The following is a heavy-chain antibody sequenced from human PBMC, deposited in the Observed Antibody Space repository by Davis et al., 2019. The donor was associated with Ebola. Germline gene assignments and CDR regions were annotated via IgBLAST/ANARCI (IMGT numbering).Heavy chain of an antibody. V-gene: IGHV4-39*01. CDR3: ARHAGGGFLEWYYSDY. CDR1: GGSISSSSYY. CDR2: IYYSGST. D-gene: IGHD3-3*01. J-gene: IGHJ4*02. Sequence: MPSEPLSLTCTVPGGSISSSSYYWGWIRQPPGKGLEWIGSIYYSGSTYYNPSLKSRVTISVDTSKNQFSLKLSSVTAADTAVYYCARHAGGGFLEWYYSDYWGQGTLVTVSS.